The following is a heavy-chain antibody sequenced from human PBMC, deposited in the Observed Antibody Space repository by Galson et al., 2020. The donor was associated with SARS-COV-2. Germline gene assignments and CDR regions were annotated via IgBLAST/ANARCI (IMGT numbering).Heavy chain of an antibody. Sequence: TGGSLRLSCAASGFTLSNYWMHWVRQVPGKGLVWVSRISTDGRSTSYADSVKGRVTISRDNAKNTLYLQMNSLRAEDAGVYYCARGEGGHYGKFDSWGQGTLVTVSS. V-gene: IGHV3-74*01. CDR1: GFTLSNYW. J-gene: IGHJ4*02. CDR3: ARGEGGHYGKFDS. CDR2: ISTDGRST. D-gene: IGHD3-10*01.